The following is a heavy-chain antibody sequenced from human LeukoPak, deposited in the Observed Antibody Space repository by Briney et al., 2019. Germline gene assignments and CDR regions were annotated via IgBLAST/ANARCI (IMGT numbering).Heavy chain of an antibody. CDR1: GYTFTSYA. V-gene: IGHV7-4-1*02. D-gene: IGHD1-26*01. CDR2: INTNTGNP. J-gene: IGHJ3*02. CDR3: ARDIIVGATFDAFDI. Sequence: ASVKVSCKASGYTFTSYAMSWVRQAPGQGLEWMGWINTNTGNPTYAQGFTGRFVLSLDTSVSTAYLQISSLKAEDTAVYYCARDIIVGATFDAFDIWGQGTMVTVSS.